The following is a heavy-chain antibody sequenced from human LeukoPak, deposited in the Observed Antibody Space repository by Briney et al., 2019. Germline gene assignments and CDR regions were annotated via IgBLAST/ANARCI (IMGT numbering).Heavy chain of an antibody. J-gene: IGHJ4*02. CDR2: IQEDGSQK. D-gene: IGHD3-22*01. V-gene: IGHV3-7*04. CDR1: GFTFSSYW. CDR3: ARGGYYDSSGYYADY. Sequence: PGGSLRLSCAASGFTFSSYWMSWVRQAPGKGLEWVANIQEDGSQKYYVDSMKGRFTISRDNAKNSLYLQMNSLRAEDTAVYYCARGGYYDSSGYYADYWGQGTLVTVSS.